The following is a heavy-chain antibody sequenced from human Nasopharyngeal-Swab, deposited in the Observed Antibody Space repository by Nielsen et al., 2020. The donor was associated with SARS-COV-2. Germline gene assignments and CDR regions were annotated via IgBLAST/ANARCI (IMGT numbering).Heavy chain of an antibody. Sequence: GASLKISCAASGFTFSSYWMHWVRQAPGKGLVWVSRIKSDGSTTNYADSAKGRFTISRDNAKNTLYLQMHSLRAEDTAVYYCTRDFSAAAGSFDIWGQGTMVTVSS. J-gene: IGHJ3*02. CDR2: IKSDGSTT. CDR1: GFTFSSYW. V-gene: IGHV3-74*01. D-gene: IGHD6-13*01. CDR3: TRDFSAAAGSFDI.